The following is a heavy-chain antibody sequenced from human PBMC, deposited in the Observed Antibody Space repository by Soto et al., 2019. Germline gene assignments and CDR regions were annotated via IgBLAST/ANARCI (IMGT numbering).Heavy chain of an antibody. V-gene: IGHV3-30*18. D-gene: IGHD4-17*01. J-gene: IGHJ4*02. CDR2: ISYDGSNK. Sequence: QVQLVESGGGVVQPGRSLRLSCAASGFTFSSYGMHWVRQAPGKGLEWVAVISYDGSNKYYADSVKGRFTISRDNSKNTLYLQMNSRRAEDTAVYYCAKGEGGYGDYVAYWGQGTLVTVSS. CDR3: AKGEGGYGDYVAY. CDR1: GFTFSSYG.